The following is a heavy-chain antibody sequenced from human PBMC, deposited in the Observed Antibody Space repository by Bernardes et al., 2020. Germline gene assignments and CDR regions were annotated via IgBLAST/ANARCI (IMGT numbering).Heavy chain of an antibody. J-gene: IGHJ5*01. CDR1: GLTFSTYG. D-gene: IGHD5-18*01. V-gene: IGHV3-30*18. Sequence: GGSLRLSCAVSGLTFSTYGMHWVRQAPGKGLEWVAGISYDANSKYYADSVKGRFTISRDNSRNTLELQMNTLRSEDTAVYYCAKDGMVKGSIPSWFDSWGQGTLVTVTS. CDR3: AKDGMVKGSIPSWFDS. CDR2: ISYDANSK.